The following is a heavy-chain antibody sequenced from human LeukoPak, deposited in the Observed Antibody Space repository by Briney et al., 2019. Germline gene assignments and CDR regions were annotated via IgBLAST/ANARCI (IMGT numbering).Heavy chain of an antibody. V-gene: IGHV1-69*04. J-gene: IGHJ6*02. CDR2: IIPILGIA. D-gene: IGHD1-26*01. Sequence: SVKVSCKASGGTFSSYAISWVRRAPGQGLEWMGRIIPILGIANYAQKFQGRVTITADKSTSTAYMELSSLRSEDTAVYYCASGSYYYYYGMDVWGQGTTVTVSS. CDR3: ASGSYYYYYGMDV. CDR1: GGTFSSYA.